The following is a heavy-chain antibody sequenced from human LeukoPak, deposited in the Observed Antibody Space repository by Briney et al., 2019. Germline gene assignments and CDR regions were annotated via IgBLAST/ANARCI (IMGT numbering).Heavy chain of an antibody. J-gene: IGHJ4*02. V-gene: IGHV3-48*03. CDR3: ATSKGPLDY. CDR1: GFTFSSYE. Sequence: GGSLRLSCAASGFTFSSYEMNWVRQAPGKGLEWVSYITSTSSTIYYEDSVKGRFTISRDNAKNSLYLQMNSLRAEDTAVYYCATSKGPLDYWGQGTLVTVSS. CDR2: ITSTSSTI.